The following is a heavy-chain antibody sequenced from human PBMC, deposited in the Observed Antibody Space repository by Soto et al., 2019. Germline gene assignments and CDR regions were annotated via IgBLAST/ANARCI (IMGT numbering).Heavy chain of an antibody. V-gene: IGHV4-4*07. CDR3: AREPGDSSSWEGDYFDY. CDR2: IYTSGST. Sequence: SETLSLTCTVSGGSISSYYWSWIRQPAGKGLEWIGRIYTSGSTNYNPSLKSRVTMSVDTSKNQFSLKLSSVTAADTAVYYCAREPGDSSSWEGDYFDYWGQGTLVTVSS. D-gene: IGHD6-13*01. J-gene: IGHJ4*02. CDR1: GGSISSYY.